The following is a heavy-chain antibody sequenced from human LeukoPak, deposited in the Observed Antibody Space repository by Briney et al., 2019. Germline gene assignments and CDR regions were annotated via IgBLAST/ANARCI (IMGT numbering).Heavy chain of an antibody. CDR1: GGSISGGGYY. Sequence: SETLSLTCTVSGGSISGGGYYWSWIRQHPGKGLEWIGYIYYSGSTYYNPSLKSRVIISVDTSKNQFSLKLSSVTAADTAVYYCGRAQQGAAGGRYYYHGVDVWGQGTTVTVSS. V-gene: IGHV4-31*03. D-gene: IGHD6-13*01. CDR3: GRAQQGAAGGRYYYHGVDV. CDR2: IYYSGST. J-gene: IGHJ6*02.